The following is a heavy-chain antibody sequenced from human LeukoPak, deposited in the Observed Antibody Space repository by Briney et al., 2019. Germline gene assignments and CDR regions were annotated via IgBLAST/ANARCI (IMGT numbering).Heavy chain of an antibody. CDR2: ISGSGGST. CDR1: GFTFGGYA. D-gene: IGHD4-11*01. V-gene: IGHV3-23*01. Sequence: GGSLRLSCAASGFTFGGYAMSWVRQAPGKGLEWVSAISGSGGSTYYADSVKGRFTISRDNSKNTLYLQMNSLRAEDTAVYYCATSPVSVAALQPKFDYWGQGTLATVSS. CDR3: ATSPVSVAALQPKFDY. J-gene: IGHJ4*02.